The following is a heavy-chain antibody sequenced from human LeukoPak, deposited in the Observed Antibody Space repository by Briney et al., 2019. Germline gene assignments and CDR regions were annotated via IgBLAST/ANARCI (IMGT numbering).Heavy chain of an antibody. D-gene: IGHD6-13*01. V-gene: IGHV3-21*01. CDR1: GFIFSSYS. Sequence: GGSLRLSCAASGFIFSSYSMNWFRQAPGKGLEGVSSISSSSSDIYHADSVKGRFTISRDNAKNSLYLQMNSLRAEDTAVYYCARVRDRDSRDLKDWGQGTLVTVSS. CDR3: ARVRDRDSRDLKD. J-gene: IGHJ4*02. CDR2: ISSSSSDI.